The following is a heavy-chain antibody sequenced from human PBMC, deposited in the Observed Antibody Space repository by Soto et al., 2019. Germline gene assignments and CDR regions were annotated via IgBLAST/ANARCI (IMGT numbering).Heavy chain of an antibody. V-gene: IGHV4-59*01. CDR3: ARDAPGSSWQDY. CDR2: IYYSGST. D-gene: IGHD6-13*01. CDR1: GGSISSYY. J-gene: IGHJ4*02. Sequence: TVSGGSISSYYWSWIRQPPGKGLEWIGYIYYSGSTNYNPSLKSRLTISVDTSKNQFSLKLNSVTAADTAVYYCARDAPGSSWQDYWGQGTLVTVSS.